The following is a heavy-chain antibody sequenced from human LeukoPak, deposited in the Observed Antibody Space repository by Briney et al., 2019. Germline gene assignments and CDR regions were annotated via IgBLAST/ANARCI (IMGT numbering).Heavy chain of an antibody. D-gene: IGHD2-2*01. CDR2: IIPIFGTA. Sequence: GSSVKVSCKASGGTFSSYAISWVRQAPGQGLEWMGGIIPIFGTANYAQKFQGRVTITADESTSTAYMELNSLRSEDTAVYYCAVTDCSSTSCYGFVAGDYWGQGTLVTVSS. V-gene: IGHV1-69*01. CDR1: GGTFSSYA. J-gene: IGHJ4*02. CDR3: AVTDCSSTSCYGFVAGDY.